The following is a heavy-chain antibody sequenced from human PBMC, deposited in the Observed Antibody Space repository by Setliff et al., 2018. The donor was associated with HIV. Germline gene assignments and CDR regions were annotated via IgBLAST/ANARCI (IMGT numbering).Heavy chain of an antibody. D-gene: IGHD3-10*01. CDR2: IDWDDDK. Sequence: SGPTLVNPTQTLTLTCTFSGFSLSTSGMSVTWIRQPPGKALEWLARIDWDDDKFYSTSLKTRLTISKDTSKNQVVLTMTNMDPVDTATYYCARGPYGPPDAFDIWGQGTMVTVSS. V-gene: IGHV2-70*04. CDR1: GFSLSTSGMS. CDR3: ARGPYGPPDAFDI. J-gene: IGHJ3*02.